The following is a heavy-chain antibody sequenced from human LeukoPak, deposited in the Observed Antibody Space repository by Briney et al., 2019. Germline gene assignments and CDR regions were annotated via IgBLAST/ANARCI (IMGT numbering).Heavy chain of an antibody. CDR2: IYYSGST. Sequence: SETLSLTCTVSGGSISSYYWSWIRQPPGKGLEWIGYIYYSGSTKYNPSLNSRVTISLDTSNNQFSLKLSSVTAADTAVYYCARDTGTYKMDWGQGTLVTVSS. CDR1: GGSISSYY. CDR3: ARDTGTYKMD. J-gene: IGHJ4*02. D-gene: IGHD1-14*01. V-gene: IGHV4-59*01.